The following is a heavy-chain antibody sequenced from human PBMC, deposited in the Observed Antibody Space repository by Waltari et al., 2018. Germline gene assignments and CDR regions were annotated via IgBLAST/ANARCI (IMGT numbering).Heavy chain of an antibody. CDR2: INSEGSST. CDR3: ARNDMRQQLDGNDY. Sequence: EVQLVESGGGLVQPGGSLRLSCAASGFTFSSYWMHWVRQAPGKGRVGASRINSEGSSTSYADSVKGRFTISRDNAKNTLYLQMNSLRAEDTAVYYCARNDMRQQLDGNDYWGQGTLVTVSS. V-gene: IGHV3-74*01. D-gene: IGHD6-13*01. J-gene: IGHJ4*02. CDR1: GFTFSSYW.